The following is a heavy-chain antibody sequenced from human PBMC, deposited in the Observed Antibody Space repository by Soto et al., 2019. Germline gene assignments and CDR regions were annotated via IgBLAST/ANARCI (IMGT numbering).Heavy chain of an antibody. CDR3: ARWGTTGGLDV. D-gene: IGHD3-16*01. J-gene: IGHJ1*01. V-gene: IGHV3-30*19. CDR2: TSYDGSDK. CDR1: GFTFRSYV. Sequence: QVHLVESGGGVVQPGTSLRVSCVGSGFTFRSYVIHWVRQAPGKGLEWVALTSYDGSDKYYGDSVRGRFTISRDNSRNTVDLQMDSLRLEDTALYYCARWGTTGGLDVWCQGNLVSVSS.